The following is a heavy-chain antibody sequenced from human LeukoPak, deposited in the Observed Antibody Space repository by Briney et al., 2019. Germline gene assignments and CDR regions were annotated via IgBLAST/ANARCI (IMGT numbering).Heavy chain of an antibody. CDR2: IRYDGNNQ. V-gene: IGHV3-30*02. D-gene: IGHD4-17*01. CDR1: GFTFSNSG. Sequence: GGSLRLSCAASGFTFSNSGVHWVRQAPGKGLEWVALIRYDGNNQYYGDSVRGRFTISRDNSKNTLYLEMNSLKPEDTAVYYCAKAGRVTTSHIDDWGQGTLVTVSS. CDR3: AKAGRVTTSHIDD. J-gene: IGHJ4*02.